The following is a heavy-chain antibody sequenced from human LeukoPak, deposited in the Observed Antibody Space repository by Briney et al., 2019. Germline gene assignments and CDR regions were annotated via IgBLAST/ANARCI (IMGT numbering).Heavy chain of an antibody. CDR2: IYYSGST. CDR3: ARQGIAVAGAWFDP. D-gene: IGHD6-19*01. J-gene: IGHJ5*02. Sequence: SETLSLTCTVSGGSISSYYWSWIRQHPGKGLEWIGYIYYSGSTNYNPSLKSRVTISVDTSKNQFSLKLSSVTAADTAVYYCARQGIAVAGAWFDPWGQGTLVTVSS. V-gene: IGHV4-59*08. CDR1: GGSISSYY.